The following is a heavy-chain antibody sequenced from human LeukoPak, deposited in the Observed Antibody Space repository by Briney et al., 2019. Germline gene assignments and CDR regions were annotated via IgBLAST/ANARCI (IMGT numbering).Heavy chain of an antibody. Sequence: PETLSLTCTVSGAPISSYYWSWIRQPPGKGLEWIGYIFYSGNTNYNPSLKSRVTMSLGTSKNLFSLRLTSVTAADTAVYYCARHTTVVPPHYFDNWGQGALVTVSS. V-gene: IGHV4-59*08. CDR2: IFYSGNT. D-gene: IGHD4-17*01. CDR1: GAPISSYY. CDR3: ARHTTVVPPHYFDN. J-gene: IGHJ4*02.